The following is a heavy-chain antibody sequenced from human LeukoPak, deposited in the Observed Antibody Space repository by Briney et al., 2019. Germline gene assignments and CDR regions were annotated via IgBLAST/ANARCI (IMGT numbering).Heavy chain of an antibody. CDR1: GFTFADYA. V-gene: IGHV3-43*02. Sequence: GGSLRLSCAASGFTFADYAMHWVRQAPGKGLEWVSLISGDGYGTYYADSVKGRFTISRDNTENSLYLQMNSLRAEDTAVYYCAKDRPNYYGSNGHYYKLNGDCWGQGTLVTVSS. D-gene: IGHD3-22*01. CDR2: ISGDGYGT. CDR3: AKDRPNYYGSNGHYYKLNGDC. J-gene: IGHJ4*02.